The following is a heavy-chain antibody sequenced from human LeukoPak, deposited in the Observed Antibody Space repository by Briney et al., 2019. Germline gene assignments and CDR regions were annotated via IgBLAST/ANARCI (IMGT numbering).Heavy chain of an antibody. V-gene: IGHV3-23*01. J-gene: IGHJ6*02. CDR2: IGGSDGRT. D-gene: IGHD3-9*01. CDR1: GFTFSTYA. CDR3: ARSIGLTGGGVDV. Sequence: PGGSLRLSCAASGFTFSTYAMSWVRQAPGKGLEWVSLIGGSDGRTRYADSVKGRFTISRDNAKKTLYLQMNSLRAEDTAVYYCARSIGLTGGGVDVWGQGTTVTVSS.